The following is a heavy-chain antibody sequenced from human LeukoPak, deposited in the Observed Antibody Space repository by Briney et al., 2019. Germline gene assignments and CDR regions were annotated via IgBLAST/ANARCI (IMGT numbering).Heavy chain of an antibody. V-gene: IGHV4-39*07. J-gene: IGHJ5*02. D-gene: IGHD3-3*01. Sequence: PSETLSLTCTVSGGSISSSSYYWGWIRQPPGKGLDWIGSIYYSGNTYYNPSLKSRVTISVDTSKNQFSLKLSSVTAADTAVYYCARVYYDFWSGYYQPNWFDPWGQGTLVTVSS. CDR2: IYYSGNT. CDR1: GGSISSSSYY. CDR3: ARVYYDFWSGYYQPNWFDP.